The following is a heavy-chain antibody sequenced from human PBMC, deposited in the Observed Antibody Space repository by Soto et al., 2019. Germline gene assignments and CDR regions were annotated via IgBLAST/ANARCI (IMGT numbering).Heavy chain of an antibody. CDR1: GGSFSGYY. Sequence: SETLSLTSAVYGGSFSGYYWSGIRHPPGRGLEWIGEINHSGSTNYNPSLKSRVTISVDTSKNQFSLKLSSVTAADTAVYYCARVVRSASMVRGVIRGRRFDYWGQGTLVTVSS. J-gene: IGHJ4*02. D-gene: IGHD3-10*01. V-gene: IGHV4-34*01. CDR2: INHSGST. CDR3: ARVVRSASMVRGVIRGRRFDY.